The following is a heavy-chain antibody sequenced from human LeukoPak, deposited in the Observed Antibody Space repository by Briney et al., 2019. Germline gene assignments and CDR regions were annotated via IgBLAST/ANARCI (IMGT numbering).Heavy chain of an antibody. V-gene: IGHV4-59*01. D-gene: IGHD3-10*01. J-gene: IGHJ6*03. CDR3: ASLKMVQGVISYYYYYMDV. CDR2: IYYSGST. CDR1: GGSISSDY. Sequence: SEALSLTCTVSGGSISSDYWSWIRQPPGKGLEWIGYIYYSGSTNYNPSLKSRVTISVDTSKNQFSLKLSSVTAADTAVYYCASLKMVQGVISYYYYYMDVWGKGTTVTVSS.